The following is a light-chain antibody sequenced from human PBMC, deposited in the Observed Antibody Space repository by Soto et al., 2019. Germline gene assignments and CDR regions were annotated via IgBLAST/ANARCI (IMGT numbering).Light chain of an antibody. CDR2: GNS. CDR1: SSNIGAGYD. V-gene: IGLV1-40*01. J-gene: IGLJ2*01. Sequence: QAVVTQPLSVSGAPGQRVTISCTGSSSNIGAGYDVHWYQQLPGTAPKLLIYGNSNRPSGVPDRFSGSKSGTSASLAITGLQAEDEADYYCQSYDSSSVVFGGGTKLTVL. CDR3: QSYDSSSVV.